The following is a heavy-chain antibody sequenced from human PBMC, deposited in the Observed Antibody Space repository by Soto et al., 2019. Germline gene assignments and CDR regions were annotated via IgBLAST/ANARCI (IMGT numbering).Heavy chain of an antibody. Sequence: SETLSLTCTVSGDSVSTHYYYWSWVRQPPGKGLEWIGYVYHTGDTRYNPSLESRVTMSLDTSKNQFSLNLRSVIAADTAVYYWVRHQLRTIVAPHTTLFHSFNHVAGWGQ. CDR3: VRHQLRTIVAPHTTLFHSFNHVAG. CDR2: VYHTGDT. CDR1: GDSVSTHYYY. J-gene: IGHJ3*01. D-gene: IGHD6-6*01. V-gene: IGHV4-61*01.